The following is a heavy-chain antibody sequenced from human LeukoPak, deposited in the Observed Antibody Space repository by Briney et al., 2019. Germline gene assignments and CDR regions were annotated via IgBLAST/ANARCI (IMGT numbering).Heavy chain of an antibody. CDR2: INPNSGST. CDR3: AGYSGSYLVLGTFDI. Sequence: ASVKVSCKASGYTFTGYYFHWVRQAPGQGLEWMGWINPNSGSTNYAQKFQGRVTMTRDTSISTAYMELSRLRSDDTAVYYCAGYSGSYLVLGTFDIWGQGTMVTVSS. D-gene: IGHD1-26*01. CDR1: GYTFTGYY. J-gene: IGHJ3*02. V-gene: IGHV1-2*02.